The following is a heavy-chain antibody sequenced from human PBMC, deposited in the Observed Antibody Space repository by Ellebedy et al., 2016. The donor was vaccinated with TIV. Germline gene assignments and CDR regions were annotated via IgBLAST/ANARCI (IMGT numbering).Heavy chain of an antibody. CDR2: IIPIFGTA. J-gene: IGHJ6*02. CDR3: ATGNSWFGEPSGEDYYYYYGMDV. Sequence: ASVKVSCKASGGTFSSYAISWVRQAPGQGLEWMGGIIPIFGTANYAQKFQGRVTITADESTSTAYMELSSLRSEDTAVYYCATGNSWFGEPSGEDYYYYYGMDVWGQGTTVTVSS. CDR1: GGTFSSYA. V-gene: IGHV1-69*13. D-gene: IGHD3-10*01.